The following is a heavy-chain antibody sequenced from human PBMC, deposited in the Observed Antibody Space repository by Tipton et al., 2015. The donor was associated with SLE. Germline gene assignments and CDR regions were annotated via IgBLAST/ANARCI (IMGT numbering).Heavy chain of an antibody. CDR2: INHSGST. V-gene: IGHV4-34*01. D-gene: IGHD4-17*01. Sequence: LRLSCAVYGGSFSGYYWSWIRQPPGKGLEWIGEINHSGSTNYNPSLKSRVTISVDTSKNQFSLKLSSVTAADTAVYYCAREGVTTGGFAYWGQGTLVTVSS. CDR1: GGSFSGYY. J-gene: IGHJ4*02. CDR3: AREGVTTGGFAY.